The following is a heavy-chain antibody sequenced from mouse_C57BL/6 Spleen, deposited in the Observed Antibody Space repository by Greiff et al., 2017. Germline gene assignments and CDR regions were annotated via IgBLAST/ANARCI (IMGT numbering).Heavy chain of an antibody. CDR1: GYSITSGYY. V-gene: IGHV3-6*01. D-gene: IGHD4-1*02. J-gene: IGHJ3*01. CDR3: SSSTGTGWFAY. CDR2: ISYDGSN. Sequence: EVKLMESGPGLVKPSQSLSLTCSVTGYSITSGYYWNWIRQFPGNKLEWMGYISYDGSNNYNPSLKNRIPITRDTSKNQFFLKLNSVTTEDTATYFCSSSTGTGWFAYWGQGTLVTVSA.